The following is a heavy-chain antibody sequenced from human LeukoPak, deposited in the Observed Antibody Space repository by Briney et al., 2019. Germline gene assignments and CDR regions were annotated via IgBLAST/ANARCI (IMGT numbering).Heavy chain of an antibody. CDR1: EFTFDDYG. J-gene: IGHJ4*02. CDR3: ARDNDDFFWYPDY. Sequence: PGGSLRLSCAASEFTFDDYGMSWVRQAPGKGLEWVSGINRNGGSTGYADSVKGRFTISRDNAKKSLYLQMNSLTDEDTAVYYCARDNDDFFWYPDYWGQGTLVTVSS. V-gene: IGHV3-20*04. D-gene: IGHD4-17*01. CDR2: INRNGGST.